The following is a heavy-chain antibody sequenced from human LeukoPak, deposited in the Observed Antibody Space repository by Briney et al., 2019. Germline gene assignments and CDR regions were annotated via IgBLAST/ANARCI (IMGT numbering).Heavy chain of an antibody. CDR3: AKERGGSYPIFDY. CDR1: GFPFDDYA. CDR2: ISWNSGSI. Sequence: PGRSLRLSCAASGFPFDDYAMHWVRQAPGKGLEWVSGISWNSGSIGYADSVKGRLTISRDNAKNSLYLQMNSLRAEDTALYYCAKERGGSYPIFDYRGQGTLVTVSS. J-gene: IGHJ4*02. V-gene: IGHV3-9*01. D-gene: IGHD1-26*01.